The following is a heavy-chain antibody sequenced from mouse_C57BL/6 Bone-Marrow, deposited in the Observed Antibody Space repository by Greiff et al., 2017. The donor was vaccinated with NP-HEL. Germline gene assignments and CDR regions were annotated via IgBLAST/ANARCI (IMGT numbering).Heavy chain of an antibody. CDR1: GYTFTDYY. D-gene: IGHD3-2*02. Sequence: VQLQQSGPVLVKPGASVKMSCKASGYTFTDYYMNWVKQSHGKSLEWIGVINPYNGGTSYNQKFKGKATLTVDKSSSTAYIELNSLTSEDSAVYYCARQLRPLMDYWGQGTSVTVSS. CDR2: INPYNGGT. CDR3: ARQLRPLMDY. V-gene: IGHV1-19*01. J-gene: IGHJ4*01.